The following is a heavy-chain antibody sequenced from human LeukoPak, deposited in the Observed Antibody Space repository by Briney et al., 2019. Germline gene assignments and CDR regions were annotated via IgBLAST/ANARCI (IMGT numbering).Heavy chain of an antibody. J-gene: IGHJ6*02. V-gene: IGHV5-51*01. CDR2: IYPGDSDT. CDR1: GYSFTSYW. Sequence: GESLQISCKGSGYSFTSYWIGWVRQMPGKGLEWMGIIYPGDSDTRYSPSFQGQVTISADKSISTAYLQWSSLKASDTAMYYCARPKFVRPSGCDTYYYYYGMDVWGQGTTVTVSS. D-gene: IGHD6-19*01. CDR3: ARPKFVRPSGCDTYYYYYGMDV.